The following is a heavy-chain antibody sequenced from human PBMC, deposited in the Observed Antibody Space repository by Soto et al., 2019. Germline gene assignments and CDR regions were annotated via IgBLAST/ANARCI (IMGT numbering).Heavy chain of an antibody. CDR1: GFTVSSHY. Sequence: EVQLVESGGGLIQPGGSLRLSCAASGFTVSSHYMSWVRQAPGKGLEWVSVIYSGGSTYYADSVKGRFTISRDNSKNTLYLQRSSQRAEGTAVYYCASVWFGEADYYYGMDVWGQGTTVTVSS. V-gene: IGHV3-53*01. J-gene: IGHJ6*02. D-gene: IGHD3-10*01. CDR2: IYSGGST. CDR3: ASVWFGEADYYYGMDV.